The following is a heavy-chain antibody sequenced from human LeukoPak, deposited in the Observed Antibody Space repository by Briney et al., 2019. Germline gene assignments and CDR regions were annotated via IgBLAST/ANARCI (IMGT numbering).Heavy chain of an antibody. V-gene: IGHV1-69*13. Sequence: SVKVSCKASGDTVRRYAIGWVRQAPGQGLEWIGGIISTYGASNYAQKFQGRVTLTADESANTAYMELRGLRSEDTAVYYCARYRTGYGNYYFDSWGQGTPVTVSS. J-gene: IGHJ4*02. CDR1: GDTVRRYA. CDR2: IISTYGAS. CDR3: ARYRTGYGNYYFDS. D-gene: IGHD2/OR15-2a*01.